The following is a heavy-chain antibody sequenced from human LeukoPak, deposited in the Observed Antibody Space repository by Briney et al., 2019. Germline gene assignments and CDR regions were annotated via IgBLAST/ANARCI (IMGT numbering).Heavy chain of an antibody. V-gene: IGHV1-2*02. J-gene: IGHJ6*03. CDR2: INPSGGST. Sequence: ASVKVSCKASGYTFTSYYMHWVRQAPGQGLEWMGIINPSGGSTNYAQKFQGRVTMTRDTSISTAYMELSRLRSDDTAVCYCARGRGPSYYYMDVWGKGTTVTISS. CDR1: GYTFTSYY. D-gene: IGHD3-10*01. CDR3: ARGRGPSYYYMDV.